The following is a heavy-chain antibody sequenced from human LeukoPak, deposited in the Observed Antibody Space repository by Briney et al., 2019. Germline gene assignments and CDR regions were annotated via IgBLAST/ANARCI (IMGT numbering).Heavy chain of an antibody. Sequence: SGPTLLKPTQTLTLTFTFSGFSLSTSGVGVGWIRQPPGKALEWLALIYWNDDKRYSPSLKSRLTITKDTSKNQVVLTMTNMDPVDTATYYCAHSRLITIFGVVITNGFDYWGQGTLVTVSS. CDR3: AHSRLITIFGVVITNGFDY. D-gene: IGHD3-3*01. J-gene: IGHJ4*02. CDR1: GFSLSTSGVG. CDR2: IYWNDDK. V-gene: IGHV2-5*01.